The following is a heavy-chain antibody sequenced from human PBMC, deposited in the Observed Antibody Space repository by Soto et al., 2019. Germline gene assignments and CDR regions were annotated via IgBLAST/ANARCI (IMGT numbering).Heavy chain of an antibody. D-gene: IGHD3-3*01. J-gene: IGHJ6*02. Sequence: ASVKVSCKGSGYTFKAYAMHWVRQAPGHRLEWMGWINSGNGKTKYSQKFQDRVTITSDTSAKTAYMELRSLGSEDTAVYYCAREWEEITVFGVLNPSFGMDAWGQGTTVTVS. CDR2: INSGNGKT. CDR1: GYTFKAYA. V-gene: IGHV1-3*01. CDR3: AREWEEITVFGVLNPSFGMDA.